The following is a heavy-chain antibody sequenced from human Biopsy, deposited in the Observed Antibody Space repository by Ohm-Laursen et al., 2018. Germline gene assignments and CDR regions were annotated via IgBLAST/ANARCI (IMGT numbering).Heavy chain of an antibody. V-gene: IGHV4-4*07. CDR1: GGDINNYY. CDR2: IYPGGST. CDR3: ARARIKTSGVLIPETYYFDS. D-gene: IGHD3-3*01. Sequence: SDTLSLTCNVSGGDINNYYWNWIRQPAGKGLEWIGRIYPGGSTNYNPSLKSRVTMSVDTSKSQVSLRMNSVTAADTAVYYCARARIKTSGVLIPETYYFDSWGQGTLVTVSS. J-gene: IGHJ4*02.